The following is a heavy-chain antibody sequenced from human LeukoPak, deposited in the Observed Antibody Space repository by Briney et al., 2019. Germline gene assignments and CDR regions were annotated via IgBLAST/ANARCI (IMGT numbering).Heavy chain of an antibody. Sequence: PGGSLRLSCVISGFTFSHYEMIWVRQAPGKGLGWVSYINVGGDATHFADSMKGRFTMSRDDAKNSVYLQLNSLRAEDTAIYYCARKTDRPGEVGRDRYFDLWGRGTLVTVSS. CDR2: INVGGDAT. D-gene: IGHD6-6*01. V-gene: IGHV3-48*03. J-gene: IGHJ2*01. CDR1: GFTFSHYE. CDR3: ARKTDRPGEVGRDRYFDL.